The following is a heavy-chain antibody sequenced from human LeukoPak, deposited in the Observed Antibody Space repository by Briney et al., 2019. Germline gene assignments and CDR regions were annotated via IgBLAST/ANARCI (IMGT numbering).Heavy chain of an antibody. CDR1: GYSFTGYW. V-gene: IGHV5-51*01. CDR2: IYPDNSNT. D-gene: IGHD3-10*01. J-gene: IGHJ4*02. CDR3: AREGWFGESSFAY. Sequence: GESLKISCKGSGYSFTGYWIGWVRQMPGKGLEWMGIIYPDNSNTRYSPSFEGQVTITVDKSINTAYLQWSSLKASDSAIYYCAREGWFGESSFAYWGQGTLVTVSS.